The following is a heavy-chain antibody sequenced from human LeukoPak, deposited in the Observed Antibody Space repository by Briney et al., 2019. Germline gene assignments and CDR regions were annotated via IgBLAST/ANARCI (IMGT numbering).Heavy chain of an antibody. Sequence: GGSLRLSCAASGFTFSSYAMRWVRQAPGKGLEWVSGISGSGGNTYYADSVEGRVTISRDNSKNTLYLQMNSLRADDTAVYYCAKEAAMSRVAAGHWYFDLWGRGTLVTVSS. CDR2: ISGSGGNT. J-gene: IGHJ2*01. V-gene: IGHV3-23*01. CDR3: AKEAAMSRVAAGHWYFDL. D-gene: IGHD6-13*01. CDR1: GFTFSSYA.